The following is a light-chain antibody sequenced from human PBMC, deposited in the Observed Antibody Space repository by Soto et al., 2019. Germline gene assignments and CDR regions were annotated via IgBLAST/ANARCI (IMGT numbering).Light chain of an antibody. J-gene: IGKJ2*01. CDR1: QNISRF. CDR2: AAS. CDR3: QQSNSIPYT. Sequence: DIQMTQSPSSLSASVGDRVTITCRASQNISRFLNWSQQKPGRAPNLLIFAASTLHSGVPSRISGSGSGTDFTLTISSLQPEDFATYYCQQSNSIPYTFGQGTKLEIK. V-gene: IGKV1-39*01.